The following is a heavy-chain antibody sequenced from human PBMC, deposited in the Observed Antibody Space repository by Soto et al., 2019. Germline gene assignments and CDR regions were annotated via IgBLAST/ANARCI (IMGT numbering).Heavy chain of an antibody. V-gene: IGHV4-34*01. CDR1: GGSFSGYY. CDR3: ARAGYSYGTNWFDP. CDR2: INHSGST. J-gene: IGHJ5*02. D-gene: IGHD5-18*01. Sequence: SETLSLTCAVYGGSFSGYYWSWIRQPPGKGLEWIGEINHSGSTNYNPSLKSRVTITVDTSKNQFSLKLSSVTAADTAVYYCARAGYSYGTNWFDPWGQGTLVT.